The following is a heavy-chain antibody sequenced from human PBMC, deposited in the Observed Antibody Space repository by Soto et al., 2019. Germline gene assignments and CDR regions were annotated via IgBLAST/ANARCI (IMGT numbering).Heavy chain of an antibody. CDR1: GFTFSNYW. CDR2: TKSDGSGT. J-gene: IGHJ6*04. CDR3: ARGGFDYGPGRMDV. D-gene: IGHD3-10*01. V-gene: IGHV3-74*01. Sequence: EVQLVESGGGLLQPGGSLTLSCTASGFTFSNYWMHWVRQAPGKGLVWVSRTKSDGSGTSYTDSVKGRFTISRDNAYNPLYLQMSNLRAEDTAVYYCARGGFDYGPGRMDVSGKGPTVIVSS.